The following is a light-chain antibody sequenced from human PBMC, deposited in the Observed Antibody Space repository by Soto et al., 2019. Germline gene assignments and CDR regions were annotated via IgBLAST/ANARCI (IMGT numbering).Light chain of an antibody. Sequence: QSVLTQSSSASASLGSSVKLTCTLSSGHSSYIIAWHQQQTGKAPRYLMKLEGSGSYNKGSGVPDRFSGSSSGADRYLTISNLQFEVEADYYCETWDSNIWVFGGGTKLTVL. CDR2: LEGSGSY. CDR1: SGHSSYI. J-gene: IGLJ3*02. V-gene: IGLV4-60*02. CDR3: ETWDSNIWV.